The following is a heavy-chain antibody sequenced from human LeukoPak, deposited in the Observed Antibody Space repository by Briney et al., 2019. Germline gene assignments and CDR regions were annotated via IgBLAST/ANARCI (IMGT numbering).Heavy chain of an antibody. CDR1: GGSISSGGYY. Sequence: SETLSLTCTVSGGSISSGGYYWSWIRQHPGKGLERIGYIYYSGSTYYSPSLKSRVTISVATSKNQFSLQLSSVTAADTAVYYCARDHGFGFDFWGQGTLVTVSS. CDR2: IYYSGST. CDR3: ARDHGFGFDF. D-gene: IGHD3-10*01. V-gene: IGHV4-31*03. J-gene: IGHJ4*02.